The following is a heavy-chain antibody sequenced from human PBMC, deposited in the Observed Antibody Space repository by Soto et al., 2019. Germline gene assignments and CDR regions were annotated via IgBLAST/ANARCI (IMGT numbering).Heavy chain of an antibody. CDR2: IYYSGST. D-gene: IGHD4-17*01. J-gene: IGHJ5*02. V-gene: IGHV4-59*01. CDR3: ARDILNRVTTVTNGDWFDP. CDR1: GGYISSYY. Sequence: SETLSLTCTVSGGYISSYYWSWIRQPPGKGLEWIGYIYYSGSTNYNPSLKSRVTISVDTSKNQFSLKLSSVTAADTAVYYCARDILNRVTTVTNGDWFDPWGQGTLVTVSS.